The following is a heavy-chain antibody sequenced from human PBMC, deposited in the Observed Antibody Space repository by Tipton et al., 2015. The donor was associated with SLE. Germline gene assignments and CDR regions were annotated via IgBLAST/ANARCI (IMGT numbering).Heavy chain of an antibody. Sequence: TLSLTCAVYGGSFSDFYWNWIRQPPGKGLEWIGEINHSGSTNYNPSLKSRVTISVDTSKNQFSLKLSSVTAADTAVYYCARGATYYDFWSGYYTPFDYWGQGTLVTVSS. CDR3: ARGATYYDFWSGYYTPFDY. D-gene: IGHD3-3*01. CDR2: INHSGST. CDR1: GGSFSDFY. V-gene: IGHV4-34*01. J-gene: IGHJ4*02.